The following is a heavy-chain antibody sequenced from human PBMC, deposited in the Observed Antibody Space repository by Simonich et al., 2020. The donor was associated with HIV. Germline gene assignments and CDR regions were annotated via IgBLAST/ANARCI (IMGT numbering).Heavy chain of an antibody. CDR2: SDHSEST. Sequence: QVHLQQWGAGLLKPSETLSLTCAVYGGSVSGYYWEWIRQPPGKGLEWIGESDHSESTNYNPALKSRVTISVDTSKNQFSLKLSSVTAAYTAVYYCARRSGYDLDYWGQGTLVTVSS. J-gene: IGHJ4*02. CDR1: GGSVSGYY. V-gene: IGHV4-34*01. D-gene: IGHD5-12*01. CDR3: ARRSGYDLDY.